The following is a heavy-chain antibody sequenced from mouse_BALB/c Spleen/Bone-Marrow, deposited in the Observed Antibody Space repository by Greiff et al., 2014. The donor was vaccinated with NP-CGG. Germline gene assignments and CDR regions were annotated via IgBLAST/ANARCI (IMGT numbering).Heavy chain of an antibody. CDR2: IEPYNGGT. V-gene: IGHV1S135*01. CDR1: GYVFTSYN. Sequence: VQLQQSGPELVKPGASVKVSCKASGYVFTSYNMYWVKQSHGKSLEWIGYIEPYNGGTSYNQKFKGKATLTVDKSSSTAYMYLSSLTSEDSAVYYCASGNWAYWGQGTLVTVSA. D-gene: IGHD2-1*01. CDR3: ASGNWAY. J-gene: IGHJ3*01.